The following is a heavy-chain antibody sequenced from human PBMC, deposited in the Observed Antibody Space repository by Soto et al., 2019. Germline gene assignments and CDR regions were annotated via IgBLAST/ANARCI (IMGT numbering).Heavy chain of an antibody. CDR2: INHSGST. J-gene: IGHJ6*02. Sequence: NPSETLSLTCAVYGGSFSGYYWSWIRQPPGKGLEWIGEINHSGSTNYNPSLKSRVTISVDTSKNQFSLKLSSVTAADTAVYYCARLIRATIYYYYGMDVWGQGTTVTVSS. D-gene: IGHD5-12*01. CDR3: ARLIRATIYYYYGMDV. V-gene: IGHV4-34*01. CDR1: GGSFSGYY.